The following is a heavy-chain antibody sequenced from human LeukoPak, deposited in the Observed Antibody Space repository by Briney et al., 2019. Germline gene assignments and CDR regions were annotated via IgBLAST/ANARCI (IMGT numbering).Heavy chain of an antibody. J-gene: IGHJ3*02. CDR2: IKQDGSEK. Sequence: GGSLRLSCAASGFTFSSYWMSWVRQAPGKGPEWVANIKQDGSEKYYVDSVKGRFTISRDNAKNSLYLQMNSLRDEDTAVYYCARAPSPYSSGWRDAFDIWGQGTMVTVSS. CDR3: ARAPSPYSSGWRDAFDI. CDR1: GFTFSSYW. D-gene: IGHD6-19*01. V-gene: IGHV3-7*03.